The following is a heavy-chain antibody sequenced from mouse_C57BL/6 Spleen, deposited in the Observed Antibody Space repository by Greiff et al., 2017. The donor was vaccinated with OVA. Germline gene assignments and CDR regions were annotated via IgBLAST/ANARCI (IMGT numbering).Heavy chain of an antibody. CDR3: ARGGAYYYGSSYDAMDY. J-gene: IGHJ4*01. V-gene: IGHV1-85*01. D-gene: IGHD1-1*01. CDR1: GYTFTSYD. Sequence: VHLVESGPELVKPGASVKLSCTASGYTFTSYDINWVKQRPGQGLEWIGWIYPRDGSTKYNEKFKGKATLTVDTSSSTAYMELHSLTSEDSAVYFCARGGAYYYGSSYDAMDYWGQGTSVTVSS. CDR2: IYPRDGST.